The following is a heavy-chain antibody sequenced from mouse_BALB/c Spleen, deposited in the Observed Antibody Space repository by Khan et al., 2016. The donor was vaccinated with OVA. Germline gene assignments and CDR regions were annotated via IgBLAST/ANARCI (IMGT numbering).Heavy chain of an antibody. CDR3: SRPPQLSHTLDY. CDR2: INTYTGEP. D-gene: IGHD4-1*02. V-gene: IGHV9-1*02. Sequence: QIQLVQSGPELKKPGETVKISCKASGYTFTNYGMNWVKQSPGKALKWMGWINTYTGEPTYADDFKGRFAFSLETSASTAYLPINNLQHEDKAKECLSRPPQLSHTLDYRGQGTLVTVSP. J-gene: IGHJ4*01. CDR1: GYTFTNYG.